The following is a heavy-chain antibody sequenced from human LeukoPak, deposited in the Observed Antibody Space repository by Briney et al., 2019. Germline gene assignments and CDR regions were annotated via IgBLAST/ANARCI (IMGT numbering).Heavy chain of an antibody. Sequence: ASVKVSCKASGYTFTSYDINWVRQATGQGLEWMGWMNPNSDNTGYAQKFQGKVTMTRNTSISTAYMELSSLRSEDTAVYYCARGRGYCSSTSCSGIAFDIWGQGTMVTVSS. V-gene: IGHV1-8*01. CDR3: ARGRGYCSSTSCSGIAFDI. CDR1: GYTFTSYD. CDR2: MNPNSDNT. J-gene: IGHJ3*02. D-gene: IGHD2-2*01.